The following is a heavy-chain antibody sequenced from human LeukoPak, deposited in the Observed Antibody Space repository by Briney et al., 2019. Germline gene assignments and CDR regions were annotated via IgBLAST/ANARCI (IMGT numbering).Heavy chain of an antibody. CDR1: GYTFTSYD. Sequence: ASVKVSCKASGYTFTSYDINWVRQATGQGLEWMGWMNPNSGNTGYAQKFQGRVTMTRNTSMSTAYMELSSLRSEDTAVYYCARARGYCSGGSCYYYFDYWGQGTLVTVSS. V-gene: IGHV1-8*01. D-gene: IGHD2-15*01. CDR2: MNPNSGNT. CDR3: ARARGYCSGGSCYYYFDY. J-gene: IGHJ4*02.